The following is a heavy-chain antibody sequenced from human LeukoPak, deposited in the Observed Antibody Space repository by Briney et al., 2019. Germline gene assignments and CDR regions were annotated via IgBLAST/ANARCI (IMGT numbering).Heavy chain of an antibody. Sequence: PGGSLRLSCAASGFTFSSYAMSWVRQAPGKGLEWVAVISYDGSNKYYVDSVKGRFTISRDNSKNTLYLQMSSLRAEDTAVYYCAKSASSYCSSTSCLKYYFDYWGQGTLVTVSS. J-gene: IGHJ4*02. D-gene: IGHD2-2*01. CDR1: GFTFSSYA. V-gene: IGHV3-30*18. CDR3: AKSASSYCSSTSCLKYYFDY. CDR2: ISYDGSNK.